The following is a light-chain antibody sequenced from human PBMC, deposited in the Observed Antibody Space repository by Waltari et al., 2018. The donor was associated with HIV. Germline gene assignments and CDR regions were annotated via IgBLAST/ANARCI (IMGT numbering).Light chain of an antibody. CDR2: WAS. J-gene: IGKJ4*02. CDR3: QQYYSTPLT. CDR1: HSVLSSSNNKNY. Sequence: DIVMTQSPVSLAVTLGVSATINCKSSHSVLSSSNNKNYLTWYQQKPGQPPKLLIYWASTRESGVPDRFSGSGSGTDFSLTISSLQAEDVAIYYCQQYYSTPLTFGGGTKVEIK. V-gene: IGKV4-1*01.